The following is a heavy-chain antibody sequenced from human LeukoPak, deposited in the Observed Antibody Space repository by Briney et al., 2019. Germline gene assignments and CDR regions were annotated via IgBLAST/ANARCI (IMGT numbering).Heavy chain of an antibody. CDR3: ARVASSSYYYYGMDV. V-gene: IGHV3-53*04. Sequence: GGSLRLSCAASGFTVSSNYMSWVRQAPGKALEWVSVIYSGGSTYYADSVKGRFTISRHNSKNTLYLQMNSLRAEDTAVYYCARVASSSYYYYGMDVWGQGTTVTVSS. D-gene: IGHD6-13*01. CDR2: IYSGGST. CDR1: GFTVSSNY. J-gene: IGHJ6*02.